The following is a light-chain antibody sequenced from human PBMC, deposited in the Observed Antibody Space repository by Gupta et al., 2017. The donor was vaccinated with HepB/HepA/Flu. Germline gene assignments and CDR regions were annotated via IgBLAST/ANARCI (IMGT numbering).Light chain of an antibody. CDR1: SSNIAINY. CDR2: WNN. CDR3: DSSDNGLTDG. J-gene: IGLJ2*01. Sequence: QSVLTQPPSASGTPGQTVTISCSGSSSNIAINYVYWYQQVPGTAPKLLMYWNNQRPAGVPDRFSDSKSGTSASLTISGPRAEDEGDYYCDSSDNGLTDGFGGGTKLTVL. V-gene: IGLV1-47*01.